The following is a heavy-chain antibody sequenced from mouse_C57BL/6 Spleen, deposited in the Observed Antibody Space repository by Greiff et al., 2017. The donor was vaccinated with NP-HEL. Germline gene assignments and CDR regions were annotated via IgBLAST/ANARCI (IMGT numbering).Heavy chain of an antibody. J-gene: IGHJ4*01. D-gene: IGHD1-1*01. V-gene: IGHV2-5*01. CDR1: GFSLTSYG. CDR2: IWRGGST. CDR3: AKNSITTVVAPSAMDY. Sequence: QVQLQQSGPGLVQPSQSLSITCTVSGFSLTSYGVHWVRQSPGKGLEWLGVIWRGGSTDYNAAFMSRLSITKDNSKSQVFFKMNSLQADDTAIYYCAKNSITTVVAPSAMDYWGQGTSVTVSS.